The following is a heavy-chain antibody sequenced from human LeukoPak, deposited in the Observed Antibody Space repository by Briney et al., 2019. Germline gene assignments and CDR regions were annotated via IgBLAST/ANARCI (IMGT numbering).Heavy chain of an antibody. V-gene: IGHV4-59*01. CDR3: AREGSRWYGWREGYFDY. CDR2: IYYSGST. Sequence: SETLSLTCTVTGGSISSYYWSWIRQPPGKGLEWLGYIYYSGSTNYNPSLKSRVTISVDTSKNQFSLKLSSVTAADTAVYYCAREGSRWYGWREGYFDYWGQGTLVTVSS. D-gene: IGHD6-13*01. J-gene: IGHJ4*02. CDR1: GGSISSYY.